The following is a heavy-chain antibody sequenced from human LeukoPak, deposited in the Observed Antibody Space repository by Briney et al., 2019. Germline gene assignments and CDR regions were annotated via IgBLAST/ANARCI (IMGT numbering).Heavy chain of an antibody. CDR1: GFTFSSYA. J-gene: IGHJ4*02. CDR3: ARDPIFGVVFDY. Sequence: GGSLRLSCAASGFTFSSYATHWVRQAPGKGLEWVAAISFDGDNESYADSVKGRFTISRDNPKKTLYLQMNSLRPEDTAVYYCARDPIFGVVFDYWGQGTLVTVSS. CDR2: ISFDGDNE. V-gene: IGHV3-30-3*01. D-gene: IGHD3-3*01.